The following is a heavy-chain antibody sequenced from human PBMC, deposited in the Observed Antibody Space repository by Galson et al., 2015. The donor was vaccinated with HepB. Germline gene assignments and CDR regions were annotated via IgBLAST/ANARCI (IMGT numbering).Heavy chain of an antibody. CDR2: ISDNGAST. J-gene: IGHJ4*02. Sequence: SLRLSCAASGFTFSDYAMHWVRQAPGKGLEHVSAISDNGASTYYADSMKGKFTISRDNTKNTLYLQMGSLRVEDMAVYHCARGSKEQWLAFDYWGQGTLVTVSS. V-gene: IGHV3-64*02. CDR3: ARGSKEQWLAFDY. CDR1: GFTFSDYA. D-gene: IGHD6-19*01.